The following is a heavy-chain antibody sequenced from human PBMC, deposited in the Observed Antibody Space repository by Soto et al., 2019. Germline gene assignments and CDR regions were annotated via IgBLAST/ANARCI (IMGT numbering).Heavy chain of an antibody. CDR3: ARVRGRPSDILTGRRVDP. CDR1: GGSITSSSYC. D-gene: IGHD3-9*01. Sequence: SETLSLTCTVSGGSITSSSYCWGWIRQPPGKGLEWIGNIYYSGSTYYNPSLKSRVTISVDTSKNQFSLKLSSVTAADTAVYYCARVRGRPSDILTGRRVDPWGQGTLVTVSS. V-gene: IGHV4-39*01. CDR2: IYYSGST. J-gene: IGHJ5*02.